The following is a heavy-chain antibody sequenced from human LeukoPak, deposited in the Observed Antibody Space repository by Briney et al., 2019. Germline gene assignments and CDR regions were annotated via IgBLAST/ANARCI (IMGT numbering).Heavy chain of an antibody. CDR2: INQDGSER. Sequence: PGGSLRLSCAAFLFTFGTYWMSWVRQAPGKGLEWVANINQDGSERYLADSLKGRFTVSRDNAKKSLYLEMKSLRAGDTAVYYCARVMAARSFYFDHWGQGTLVTVSS. V-gene: IGHV3-7*01. CDR1: LFTFGTYW. CDR3: ARVMAARSFYFDH. D-gene: IGHD3-16*02. J-gene: IGHJ4*02.